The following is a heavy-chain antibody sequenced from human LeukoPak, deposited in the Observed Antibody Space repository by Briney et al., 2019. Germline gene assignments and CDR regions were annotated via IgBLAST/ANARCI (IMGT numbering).Heavy chain of an antibody. V-gene: IGHV3-23*01. CDR2: INDSGGST. CDR1: GFTFSNYA. J-gene: IGHJ4*02. Sequence: PGGSLRLSCAASGFTFSNYAMNWVRQAPGKGLEWVSSINDSGGSTYYADSVKGRFTLSRDNSKNTLFLQMNSLGAEDTAVYYCAKVYYYGSGSFIFDCWGQGTLVTVSS. CDR3: AKVYYYGSGSFIFDC. D-gene: IGHD3-10*01.